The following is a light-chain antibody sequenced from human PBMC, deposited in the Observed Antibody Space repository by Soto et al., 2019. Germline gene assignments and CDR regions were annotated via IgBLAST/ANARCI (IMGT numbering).Light chain of an antibody. Sequence: DIQMAQSPSTLSASVGDRVTITCRASQYISSWLAWYQQKPGTAPRLLIYDTSTLEDGVPSTFSGSGSGTDFTLTVSSLQPDDFATYYCQHYNSYSEAFGQGTKVDI. V-gene: IGKV1-5*01. J-gene: IGKJ1*01. CDR3: QHYNSYSEA. CDR2: DTS. CDR1: QYISSW.